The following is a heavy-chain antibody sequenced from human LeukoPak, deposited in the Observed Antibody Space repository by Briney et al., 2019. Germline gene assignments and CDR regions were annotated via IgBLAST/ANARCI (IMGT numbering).Heavy chain of an antibody. V-gene: IGHV1-2*04. CDR3: ARALGYCSSTSCPAYGMDV. CDR1: GYTFTGYY. Sequence: ASVKVSRKASGYTFTGYYMHWVRQAPGQGLERMGWINPNSGGTNYAQKFQGWVTMTGDTSISTAYMELSRLRSDDTAVYYCARALGYCSSTSCPAYGMDVWGKGTTVTVSS. J-gene: IGHJ6*04. CDR2: INPNSGGT. D-gene: IGHD2-2*01.